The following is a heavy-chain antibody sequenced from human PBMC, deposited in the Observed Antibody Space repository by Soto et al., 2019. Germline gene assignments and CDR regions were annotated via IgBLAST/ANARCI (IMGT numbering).Heavy chain of an antibody. Sequence: EVHLLESGGALVQPGGSLTLSCAASGFSFSDYAMSWVRQAPGKGLEWVSSISRTGDSAYYADSVKGRFAISRDRSKNRLSLQMNSLRVEDTAVYYCAKGPDGSGYYHNWFDSWGQGTLITVFS. CDR2: ISRTGDSA. CDR3: AKGPDGSGYYHNWFDS. V-gene: IGHV3-23*01. CDR1: GFSFSDYA. D-gene: IGHD3-22*01. J-gene: IGHJ5*01.